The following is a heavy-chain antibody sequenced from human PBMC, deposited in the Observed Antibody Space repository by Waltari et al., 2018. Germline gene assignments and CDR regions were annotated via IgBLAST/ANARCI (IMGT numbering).Heavy chain of an antibody. J-gene: IGHJ4*02. CDR2: MYQSGSD. CDR3: ARHVYCSGSSCSSTFDY. V-gene: IGHV4-38-2*01. Sequence: QVQLQESGPGLVKPSETLSLTCAVSGYSISSGYYWGWIRQPPGQGLEWIGSMYQSGSDYYNPSLKSRVTISVDTSKNQFSLKLSSVTAADTAVYYCARHVYCSGSSCSSTFDYWGQGTLVTVSS. CDR1: GYSISSGYY. D-gene: IGHD2-2*01.